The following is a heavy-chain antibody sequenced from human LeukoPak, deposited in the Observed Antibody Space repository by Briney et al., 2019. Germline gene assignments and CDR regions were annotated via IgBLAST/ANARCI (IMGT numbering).Heavy chain of an antibody. V-gene: IGHV2-70*17. CDR3: ARMTPDSPSFDY. D-gene: IGHD2-15*01. CDR2: IDWDDDK. Sequence: SGPALVKPTQTLTLTRTFSGFSLSTPEMCVTWIRQPPGKALEWLARIDWDDDKFYSPSLRTRLTISKDTPKNQVVLRMTNMDPVDTGTYYCARMTPDSPSFDYWGQGALITVSS. J-gene: IGHJ4*02. CDR1: GFSLSTPEMC.